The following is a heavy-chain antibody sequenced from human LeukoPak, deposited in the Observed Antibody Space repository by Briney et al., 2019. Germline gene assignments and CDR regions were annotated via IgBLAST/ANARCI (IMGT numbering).Heavy chain of an antibody. Sequence: PGGSLRLSCAASGFTFSNYGMHWVRLAPGKGLEWVAFIRYDGSNKYYADSVKGRFTISRDNSKNTLYLQMNSLSAEDTAVYYCAKIVRAVAGTHFDYWGQGTLVTVSS. CDR3: AKIVRAVAGTHFDY. CDR2: IRYDGSNK. J-gene: IGHJ4*02. V-gene: IGHV3-30*02. D-gene: IGHD6-19*01. CDR1: GFTFSNYG.